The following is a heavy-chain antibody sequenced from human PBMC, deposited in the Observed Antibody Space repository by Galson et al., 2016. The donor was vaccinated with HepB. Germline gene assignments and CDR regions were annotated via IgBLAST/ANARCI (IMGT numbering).Heavy chain of an antibody. V-gene: IGHV4-39*01. CDR3: ARHEYSGDSGLFHY. J-gene: IGHJ4*02. Sequence: ETLSLTCTVSGGSISGSIYYWGWIRQPPGKGLEWIGSIYYSGIAYQNPSLMSRVTISVDASKNQFSLKLTSVTAADTALYYCARHEYSGDSGLFHYWGQGTLVTVSS. D-gene: IGHD4-23*01. CDR1: GGSISGSIYY. CDR2: IYYSGIA.